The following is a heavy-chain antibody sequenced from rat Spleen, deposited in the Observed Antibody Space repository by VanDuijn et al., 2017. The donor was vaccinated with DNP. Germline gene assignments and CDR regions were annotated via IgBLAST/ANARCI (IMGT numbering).Heavy chain of an antibody. J-gene: IGHJ2*01. CDR3: ARWSNFFDY. CDR2: ISYSGRT. Sequence: EVQLQESGPGLVRPSQSLSLTCSVTGYSITSHYWGWIRKFPGNKMAWIGHISYSGRTTYNPSLKSRISITRDTSKNQFFLQLSSVTPEDTATYYCARWSNFFDYWGHGVMVTVSS. V-gene: IGHV3-1*01. CDR1: GYSITSHY.